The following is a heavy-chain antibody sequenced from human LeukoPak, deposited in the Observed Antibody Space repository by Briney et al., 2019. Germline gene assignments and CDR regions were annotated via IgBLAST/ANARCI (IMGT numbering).Heavy chain of an antibody. J-gene: IGHJ5*02. D-gene: IGHD5-24*01. CDR2: IYSSGNF. Sequence: SETLSLTCTVSGDSINSYYWSWIRQPAGKGLEWIGRIYSSGNFKYNPSLKNRVTMTIDTSKNQFSLMLSSVTAADTALYYCARDFGPYNYGGMNWFDRWGQGTLVTVSS. CDR1: GDSINSYY. V-gene: IGHV4-4*07. CDR3: ARDFGPYNYGGMNWFDR.